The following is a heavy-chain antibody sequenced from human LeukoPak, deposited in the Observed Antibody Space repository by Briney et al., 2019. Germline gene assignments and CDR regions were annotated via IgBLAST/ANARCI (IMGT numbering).Heavy chain of an antibody. CDR1: GYTFTSYG. D-gene: IGHD2-2*01. Sequence: GASVKVSCKASGYTFTSYGISWVRQAPGQGLEWMGWISAYNGNTNYAQKLQGRVTMTTDTSTSTAYMELRSLRSDDTAVYYCARVQANRELPAATSYYYYGMDVWGQGTTVTVSS. J-gene: IGHJ6*02. V-gene: IGHV1-18*01. CDR2: ISAYNGNT. CDR3: ARVQANRELPAATSYYYYGMDV.